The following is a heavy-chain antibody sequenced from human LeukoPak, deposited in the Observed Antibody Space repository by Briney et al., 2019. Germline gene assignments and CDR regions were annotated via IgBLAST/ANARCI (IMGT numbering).Heavy chain of an antibody. CDR3: AKAPVTSCRGAYCYPFDS. CDR2: TSSSDAGT. V-gene: IGHV3-23*01. CDR1: GFTFSSYG. D-gene: IGHD2-21*01. Sequence: GGSLRLSCAASGFTFSSYGMSWVRQAPGKGLEWVAATSSSDAGTYHADSVRGRFTISRDNSKNTLYLQMNSLRAEDAAVYFCAKAPVTSCRGAYCYPFDSWGQGTLVTVSS. J-gene: IGHJ4*02.